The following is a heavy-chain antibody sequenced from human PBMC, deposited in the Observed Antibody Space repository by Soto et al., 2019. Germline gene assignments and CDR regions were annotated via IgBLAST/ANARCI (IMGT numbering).Heavy chain of an antibody. CDR2: IYYSGST. Sequence: QVQLQESGPGLVKPSETLSLTCTVSGCSVSSGSYYWSWIRQPPGKGLEWIGYIYYSGSTNYNPSRKSRVTISVDTSKNQFSLKLSSVTAADTAVYDCARDRQGGGYYSPFDYWGQGTLVTVSS. V-gene: IGHV4-61*01. D-gene: IGHD3-22*01. CDR3: ARDRQGGGYYSPFDY. CDR1: GCSVSSGSYY. J-gene: IGHJ4*02.